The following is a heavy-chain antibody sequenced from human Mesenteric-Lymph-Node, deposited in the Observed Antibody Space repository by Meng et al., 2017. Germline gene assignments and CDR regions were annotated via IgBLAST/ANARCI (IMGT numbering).Heavy chain of an antibody. Sequence: GGSLRLSCAASGFTFSSYEMNWVRQAPGKGLEWVSYISSSGSTIYYADSVKGRFTISRDNAKNSLYLQMNGLRADDTAVYYCARDGSYGRNDAFDIWGQGTLVTVSS. D-gene: IGHD1-26*01. V-gene: IGHV3-48*03. CDR3: ARDGSYGRNDAFDI. J-gene: IGHJ3*02. CDR2: ISSSGSTI. CDR1: GFTFSSYE.